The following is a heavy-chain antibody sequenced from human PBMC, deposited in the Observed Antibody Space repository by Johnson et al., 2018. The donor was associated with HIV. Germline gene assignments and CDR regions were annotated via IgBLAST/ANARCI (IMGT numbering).Heavy chain of an antibody. D-gene: IGHD6-25*01. CDR3: ARDGPSAAV. J-gene: IGHJ3*01. V-gene: IGHV3-66*01. CDR1: GFTFSDHY. CDR2: IYSGGST. Sequence: EMQLVESGGGLVKPGGSLRLSCAVSGFTFSDHYMSWIRQAPGKGLEWVSVIYSGGSTYYADSVKGRFTISRDNSKNTLYLQMNSLRAEDTAVYYCARDGPSAAVWGQGTMVTVSS.